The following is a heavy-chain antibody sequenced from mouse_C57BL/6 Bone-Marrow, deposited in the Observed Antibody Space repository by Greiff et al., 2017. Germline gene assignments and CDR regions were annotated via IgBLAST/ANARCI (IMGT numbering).Heavy chain of an antibody. Sequence: VQLQQSGPELVKPGASVKMSCKASGYTFTDYNMHWVKQSHGKSLEWIGYINPNNGGTSYNQKFKGKATLTVNKSSSTAYMELRSLTSEDSAVYYCAFDYYGSSYGDYWGQGTTLTVSS. CDR3: AFDYYGSSYGDY. CDR2: INPNNGGT. V-gene: IGHV1-22*01. J-gene: IGHJ2*01. CDR1: GYTFTDYN. D-gene: IGHD1-1*01.